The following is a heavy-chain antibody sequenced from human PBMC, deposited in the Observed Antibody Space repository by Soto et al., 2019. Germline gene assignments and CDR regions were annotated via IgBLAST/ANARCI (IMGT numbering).Heavy chain of an antibody. Sequence: GASVKVSCKASGGTFSSYAISWVRQAPGQGLEWMGGIIPIFGTANYAQKFQGRVTITADESTSTAYMELSSLRSEDTAVYYCARDLSLPTDDYYYYYMDVWGKGTTVTVSS. CDR1: GGTFSSYA. D-gene: IGHD3-16*02. CDR2: IIPIFGTA. V-gene: IGHV1-69*13. CDR3: ARDLSLPTDDYYYYYMDV. J-gene: IGHJ6*03.